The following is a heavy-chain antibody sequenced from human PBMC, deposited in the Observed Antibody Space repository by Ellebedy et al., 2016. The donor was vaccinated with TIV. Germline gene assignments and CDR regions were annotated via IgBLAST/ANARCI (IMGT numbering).Heavy chain of an antibody. D-gene: IGHD2-21*02. J-gene: IGHJ4*02. V-gene: IGHV3-23*01. CDR3: VRTARIADY. CDR2: ISGSGGST. CDR1: GFTFSSYA. Sequence: GESLKISCAVSGFTFSSYAMSWVRQAPGKGLEWVSAISGSGGSTYYADSVKGRFTISRDNSKNTLYLQMNSLRAEDTAVYYCVRTARIADYWGQGTLVTVSS.